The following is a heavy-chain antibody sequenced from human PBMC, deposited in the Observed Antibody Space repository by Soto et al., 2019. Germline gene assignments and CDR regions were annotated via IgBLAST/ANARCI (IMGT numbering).Heavy chain of an antibody. J-gene: IGHJ2*01. CDR2: INHYGNT. CDR1: GGSFSGYY. V-gene: IGHV4-34*01. D-gene: IGHD2-8*02. Sequence: QVQLQQWGAGLLKPSEPLSLSCAVYGGSFSGYYLTWIRQPPGKLLAWIGDINHYGNTNYNPSLTSRVTTAIHAAKNHFSLNVRSVTAADTAVYYGARAAGSYSTAGWYFDLWGRGDLVTGS. CDR3: ARAAGSYSTAGWYFDL.